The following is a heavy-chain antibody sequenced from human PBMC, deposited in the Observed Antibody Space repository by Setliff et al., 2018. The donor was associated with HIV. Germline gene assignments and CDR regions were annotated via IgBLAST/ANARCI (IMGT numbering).Heavy chain of an antibody. CDR3: ARGTTSSIYFDY. CDR1: GYTFTNYW. D-gene: IGHD1-1*01. V-gene: IGHV5-51*01. Sequence: LGESLKISCKASGYTFTNYWIGWVRQMPGKGLELMGMIYPGDTRYSPSLQGQVTISADNFITTAYLQWSSLKASDTAMYYCARGTTSSIYFDYWGEGTPVTVSS. J-gene: IGHJ4*02. CDR2: IYPGDT.